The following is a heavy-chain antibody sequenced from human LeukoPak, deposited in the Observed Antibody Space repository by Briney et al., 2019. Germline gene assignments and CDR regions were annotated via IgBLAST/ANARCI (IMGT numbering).Heavy chain of an antibody. CDR1: GGTFSSYA. Sequence: SVKVSCKASGGTFSSYAISWVRQAPGQGLEWMGRIIPILGIANYAQEFQGRVTITADKSTSTAYMELSSLRSEDTAVYYCARESLVSGSPNYYYYGMDVWGQGTTATVSS. CDR3: ARESLVSGSPNYYYYGMDV. D-gene: IGHD3-10*01. J-gene: IGHJ6*02. CDR2: IIPILGIA. V-gene: IGHV1-69*04.